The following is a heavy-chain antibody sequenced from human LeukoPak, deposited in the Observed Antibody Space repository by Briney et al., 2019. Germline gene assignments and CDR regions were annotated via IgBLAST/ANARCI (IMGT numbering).Heavy chain of an antibody. V-gene: IGHV4-34*01. Sequence: ASETLSLTCAVYGGSFSGCYWSWIRQPPGKGLEWIGEINHSGSTNYNPSLKSRVTISVDTSKNQFSLKLSSVTAADTAVYYCANLRTGMATIRWGQGTLVTVSS. D-gene: IGHD5-24*01. CDR2: INHSGST. CDR1: GGSFSGCY. CDR3: ANLRTGMATIR. J-gene: IGHJ4*02.